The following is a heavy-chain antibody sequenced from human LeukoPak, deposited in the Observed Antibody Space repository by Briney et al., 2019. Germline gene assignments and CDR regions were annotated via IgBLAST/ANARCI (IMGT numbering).Heavy chain of an antibody. CDR3: ARVYYDFWSGSHHDY. Sequence: PSETLSLTCTVSGGSISSYYWSWIRQPPGKGLEWIGYIYYSGSTNYNPSLKSRVTISVDTSKNQFSLKLSSVTAADTAVYYCARVYYDFWSGSHHDYWGQGTLVTVSS. V-gene: IGHV4-59*12. CDR2: IYYSGST. CDR1: GGSISSYY. D-gene: IGHD3-3*01. J-gene: IGHJ4*02.